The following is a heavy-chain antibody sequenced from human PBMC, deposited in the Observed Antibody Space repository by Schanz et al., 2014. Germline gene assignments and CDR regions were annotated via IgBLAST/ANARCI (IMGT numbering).Heavy chain of an antibody. V-gene: IGHV1-46*01. CDR3: ARVQDDILTGSEYYYGMDV. CDR2: VNPSVRGT. J-gene: IGHJ6*02. Sequence: QVQLVQSGTQVKKPGASVKVSCKASGYTLSAYSLHWVRQAPGQGLEWMGIVNPSVRGTHFAREFQGRVTVTSDTSTSTVYMELSGLRSEDTAVYYCARVQDDILTGSEYYYGMDVWGQGTTXTVSS. D-gene: IGHD3-9*01. CDR1: GYTLSAYS.